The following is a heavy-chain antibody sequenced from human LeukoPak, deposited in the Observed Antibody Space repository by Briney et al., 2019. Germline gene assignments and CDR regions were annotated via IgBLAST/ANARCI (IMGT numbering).Heavy chain of an antibody. Sequence: ASVKVSCKASGYTFTSYDINWVRQATGQGLEWMGWMNPNSGNTGYAQKFQSRVTMTRNTSISTAYMELSSLRSEDTAVYYCARGRTFGIAAAGDLDYWGQGTLVTVSS. CDR1: GYTFTSYD. CDR2: MNPNSGNT. J-gene: IGHJ4*02. V-gene: IGHV1-8*01. CDR3: ARGRTFGIAAAGDLDY. D-gene: IGHD6-13*01.